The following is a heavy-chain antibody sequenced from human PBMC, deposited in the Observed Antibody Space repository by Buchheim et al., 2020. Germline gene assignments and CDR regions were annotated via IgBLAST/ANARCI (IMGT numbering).Heavy chain of an antibody. CDR2: INTDGTNT. D-gene: IGHD4-17*01. V-gene: IGHV3-74*01. CDR1: GFTFSNFW. J-gene: IGHJ4*02. Sequence: EVQLVESGGGLVQPGGSLRLSCSASGFTFSNFWMHWVRQAPGKGLVWVSHINTDGTNTNYADSVKGRFTISRDSAKNTLSLLMSSLTAEDTAVYHCAALTTVTTSFEHWGQGTL. CDR3: AALTTVTTSFEH.